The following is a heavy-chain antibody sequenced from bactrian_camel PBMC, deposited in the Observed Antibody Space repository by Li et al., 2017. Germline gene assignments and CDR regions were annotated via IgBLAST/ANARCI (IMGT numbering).Heavy chain of an antibody. CDR1: ESTSKTSC. Sequence: HVQLVESGGGTVQPGGSLKLSCVASESTSKTSCMAWFRQPPGKSREGVAAIDTRGSVTIADSVKGRFSISKDNAGSTLYLQMNSLKPDDTAMYYCAAWCTGTAGYTLLDAQKYNYWGQGTQVTVS. V-gene: IGHV3S53*01. J-gene: IGHJ4*01. CDR3: AAWCTGTAGYTLLDAQKYNY. CDR2: IDTRGSV. D-gene: IGHD3*01.